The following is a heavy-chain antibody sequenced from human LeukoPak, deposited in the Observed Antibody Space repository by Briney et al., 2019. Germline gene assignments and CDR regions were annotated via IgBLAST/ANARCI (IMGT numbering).Heavy chain of an antibody. J-gene: IGHJ4*02. CDR2: IKEDGSEK. CDR3: ARDVGPSDY. CDR1: GFTFSKCY. D-gene: IGHD1-26*01. V-gene: IGHV3-7*01. Sequence: GGSLRLSCAASGFTFSKCYMRWVRQAPGKGLEWVATIKEDGSEKSYVDSVKGRLTISRDNAKNSLYLQMNGLRVEDTAVYYCARDVGPSDYWGQGTLVTVSS.